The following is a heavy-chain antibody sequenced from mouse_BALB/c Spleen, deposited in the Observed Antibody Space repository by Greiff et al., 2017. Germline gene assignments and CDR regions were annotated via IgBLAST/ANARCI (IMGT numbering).Heavy chain of an antibody. CDR2: INPSNGGT. CDR3: TRPYYGSSSYAMDY. CDR1: GYTFTSYW. Sequence: QVQLQQPGAELVKPGASVTLSCKASGYTFTSYWMHWVKLRPGQGFEWIGEINPSNGGTNYNEQFKRKATLTVDKSASTAYMQLSSLTSEDSAVYYCTRPYYGSSSYAMDYWGQGTAVTVSA. V-gene: IGHV1S16*01. D-gene: IGHD1-1*01. J-gene: IGHJ4*01.